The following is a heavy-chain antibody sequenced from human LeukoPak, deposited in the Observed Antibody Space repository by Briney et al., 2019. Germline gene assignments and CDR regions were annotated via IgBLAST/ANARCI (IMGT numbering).Heavy chain of an antibody. CDR1: GFTFTNTW. V-gene: IGHV3-7*01. CDR2: IKQDGSEK. CDR3: ARDSSSWPYYYYYYMDV. Sequence: GGSLRLSCVASGFTFTNTWMSRVRQAPGKGLEWVANIKQDGSEKYYVDSVKGRFTISRDNSKNTLYLQMGSLRAEDMAVYYCARDSSSWPYYYYYYMDVWGKGTTVTISS. D-gene: IGHD6-13*01. J-gene: IGHJ6*03.